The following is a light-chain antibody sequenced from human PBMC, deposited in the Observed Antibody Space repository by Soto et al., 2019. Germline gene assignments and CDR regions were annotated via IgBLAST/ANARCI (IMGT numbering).Light chain of an antibody. CDR3: QQRSNWPLT. CDR2: DAS. Sequence: EIVLTQSPATLSLSPGERATLSCWASQSVSSYLAWYQQKPGQAPRLLIYDASNRATGIPARFSGSGSGTDFTITISSLEPEDFAVYYCQQRSNWPLTFGGGTKVEIK. V-gene: IGKV3-11*01. CDR1: QSVSSY. J-gene: IGKJ4*01.